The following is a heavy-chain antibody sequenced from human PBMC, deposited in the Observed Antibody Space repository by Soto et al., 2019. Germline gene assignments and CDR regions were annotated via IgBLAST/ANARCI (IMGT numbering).Heavy chain of an antibody. V-gene: IGHV4-34*01. CDR2: MSHSGGN. CDR3: ARVERGTATTVVDAFDI. Sequence: QVQLQQWGAGLLKPSETLSLTCAVFGGYVNSGNYYWSWIRQPPGKGLEGIGEMSHSGGNHFNPSLKSRVTISVDTAKNQFSLKMSSVTAAHTALYYCARVERGTATTVVDAFDILGPGTMVTVSS. CDR1: GGYVNSGNYY. D-gene: IGHD1-1*01. J-gene: IGHJ3*02.